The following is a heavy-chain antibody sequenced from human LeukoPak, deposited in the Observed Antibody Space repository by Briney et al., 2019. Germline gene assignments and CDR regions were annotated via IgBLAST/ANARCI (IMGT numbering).Heavy chain of an antibody. D-gene: IGHD6-13*01. CDR1: GFTFSSYS. J-gene: IGHJ4*02. CDR2: ISSSSSTI. V-gene: IGHV3-48*02. CDR3: ARGQMGYSSSLGY. Sequence: GGSLRLSCAASGFTFSSYSMNWVRQAPGKGLEWVSYISSSSSTIYYADSVKGRFTTSRDNAKNSLYLQMNSLRDEDTAVYYCARGQMGYSSSLGYWGQGTLVTVSS.